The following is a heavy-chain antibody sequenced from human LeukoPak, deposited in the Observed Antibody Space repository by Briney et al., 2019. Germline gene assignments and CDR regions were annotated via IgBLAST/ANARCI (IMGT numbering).Heavy chain of an antibody. D-gene: IGHD3-10*01. J-gene: IGHJ6*03. Sequence: ASVKVSCKASGYTFTSYDINWVRQATGQGLEWMGWMNPNSGNTGYAQKFQGRVTITRNTSISTAYMELSSLRSEDTAVYYCARGRVGNYYYYYMDVWGKGTTVTVSS. CDR3: ARGRVGNYYYYYMDV. CDR1: GYTFTSYD. CDR2: MNPNSGNT. V-gene: IGHV1-8*03.